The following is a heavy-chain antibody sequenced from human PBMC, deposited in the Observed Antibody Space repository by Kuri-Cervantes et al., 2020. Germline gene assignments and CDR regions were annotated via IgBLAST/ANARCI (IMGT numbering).Heavy chain of an antibody. CDR2: IYSSGSI. Sequence: SETLSLTCTVSGGSINDYYWSWIRQPAGKGLEWIGRIYSSGSINDNPSLRSRVTMSVDTSKNQVSLKLSSVTAADTAVYYCASYDSSGYYQLHWGQGTLVTVSS. V-gene: IGHV4-4*07. CDR1: GGSINDYY. D-gene: IGHD3-22*01. CDR3: ASYDSSGYYQLH. J-gene: IGHJ4*02.